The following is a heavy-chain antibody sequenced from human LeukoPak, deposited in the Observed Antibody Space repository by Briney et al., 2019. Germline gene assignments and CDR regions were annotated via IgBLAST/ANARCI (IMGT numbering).Heavy chain of an antibody. CDR3: ARGEGAPWHYYDSSGYRLDDY. CDR2: ISSSSSYI. D-gene: IGHD3-22*01. Sequence: GGSLRLSCAASGFTFSSYSMNWVRQAPGKGLEWVSSISSSSSYIYYVDSVKGRFTISRDNAKNSLYLQMNSLRAEDTAVYYCARGEGAPWHYYDSSGYRLDDYWGQGTLVTVSS. V-gene: IGHV3-21*01. J-gene: IGHJ4*02. CDR1: GFTFSSYS.